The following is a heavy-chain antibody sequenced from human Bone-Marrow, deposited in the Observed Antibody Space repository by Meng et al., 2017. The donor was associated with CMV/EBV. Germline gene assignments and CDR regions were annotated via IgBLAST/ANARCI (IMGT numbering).Heavy chain of an antibody. Sequence: ASVNFSCKTSGYIFTSYGMSWVRQAPGQGLEWMGWISTDNGDTSYAQKFQGRITMTTDASTSTAYMELRSLRFDDTAVYYCARSRVGAWTWFEPWGQGTLVTVSS. CDR1: GYIFTSYG. V-gene: IGHV1-18*01. D-gene: IGHD1-26*01. J-gene: IGHJ5*02. CDR2: ISTDNGDT. CDR3: ARSRVGAWTWFEP.